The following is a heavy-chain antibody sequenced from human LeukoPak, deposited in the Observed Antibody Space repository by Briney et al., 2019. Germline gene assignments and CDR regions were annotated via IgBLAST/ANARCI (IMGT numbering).Heavy chain of an antibody. CDR2: ISSGSSYI. CDR3: ARGELPSYYFDY. J-gene: IGHJ4*02. V-gene: IGHV3-21*01. D-gene: IGHD1-26*01. Sequence: PGGSLRLSCAASGFTFSSYSMNWVRQAPGKGLEWVSSISSGSSYIYYADSVKGRFTISRDNAKNSLYLQMNSLRAADTAVYYCARGELPSYYFDYWGQGTLVTVSS. CDR1: GFTFSSYS.